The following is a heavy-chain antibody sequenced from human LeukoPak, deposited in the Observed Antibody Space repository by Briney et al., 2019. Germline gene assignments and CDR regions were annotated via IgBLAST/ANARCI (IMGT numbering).Heavy chain of an antibody. J-gene: IGHJ6*02. CDR2: ISSSSSYI. Sequence: GGSLRLSCAASGFTFSSYWMSWVRQAPGKGLEWVSSISSSSSYIYYADSVKGRFTISRDNAKNSLYLQMNSLRAEDTAVYYCARDLYSSSWYRDYYYYGMDVWGQGTTVTVSS. CDR3: ARDLYSSSWYRDYYYYGMDV. CDR1: GFTFSSYW. D-gene: IGHD6-13*01. V-gene: IGHV3-21*01.